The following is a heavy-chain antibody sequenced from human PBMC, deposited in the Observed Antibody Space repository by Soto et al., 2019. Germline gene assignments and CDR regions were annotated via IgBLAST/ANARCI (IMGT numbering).Heavy chain of an antibody. CDR2: ISWNSGSI. V-gene: IGHV3-9*01. CDR3: AKDSGYYYYMDV. Sequence: HPGGSLRLSCAASGFTFDDYAMHWVRQAPGKGLEWVSGISWNSGSIGYADSVKGRFTISRDNAKNSLYLQMNSLRAEDTALYYCAKDSGYYYYMDVWGKGTTVTVSS. J-gene: IGHJ6*03. CDR1: GFTFDDYA.